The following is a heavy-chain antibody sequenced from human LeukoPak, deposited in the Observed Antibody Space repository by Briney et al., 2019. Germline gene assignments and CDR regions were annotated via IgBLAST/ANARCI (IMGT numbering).Heavy chain of an antibody. CDR3: ARQNGVGLFSLP. D-gene: IGHD2-8*01. Sequence: SETLSLTCAVYGGSFSGYYWSWIRQPPGKGLEWIGEINHSGSTNYNPSLKSRVTISVDTSKNQFSLKVTFVTAADTAVYYCARQNGVGLFSLPGGQGILVTVSS. J-gene: IGHJ4*02. CDR1: GGSFSGYY. V-gene: IGHV4-34*01. CDR2: INHSGST.